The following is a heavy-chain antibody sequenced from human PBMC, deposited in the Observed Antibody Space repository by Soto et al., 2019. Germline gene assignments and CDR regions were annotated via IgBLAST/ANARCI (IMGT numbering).Heavy chain of an antibody. CDR1: VFTFSSYS. V-gene: IGHV3-48*02. Sequence: GSLRLSCAASVFTFSSYSMNWVRQAPGKGLEWISYITNGGTTIYYADSVKGRFTISRDNAKNSLYLHMNSLRDDDTAVYYCATPVVRFLEWTTDYWGQGTLVTVSS. CDR2: ITNGGTTI. CDR3: ATPVVRFLEWTTDY. J-gene: IGHJ4*02. D-gene: IGHD3-3*01.